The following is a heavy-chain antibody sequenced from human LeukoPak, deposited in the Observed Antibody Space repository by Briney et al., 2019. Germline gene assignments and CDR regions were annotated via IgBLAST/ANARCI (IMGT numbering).Heavy chain of an antibody. Sequence: PSETLSLTCTVSGGSISSYYWSWIRQPPGKGLEWIGYIYYSGSTNYNPSLKSRVTISVDTSKNQFSLKLSSVTAADTAVYYRARDEMRHYDSSGSLDAFDIWGQGTMVTVSS. J-gene: IGHJ3*02. CDR3: ARDEMRHYDSSGSLDAFDI. V-gene: IGHV4-59*01. CDR1: GGSISSYY. D-gene: IGHD3-22*01. CDR2: IYYSGST.